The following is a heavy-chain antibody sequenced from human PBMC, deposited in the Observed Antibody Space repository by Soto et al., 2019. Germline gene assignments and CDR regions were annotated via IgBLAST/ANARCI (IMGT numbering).Heavy chain of an antibody. V-gene: IGHV4-39*01. CDR1: GCSISSGTYY. J-gene: IGHJ4*02. D-gene: IGHD4-17*01. CDR2: IYYSGST. Sequence: PSETLSLTCSFSGCSISSGTYYWGWIRRPPGKGLEWIGSIYYSGSTHYNPSLESRVTISVDTSKNQFSLQLTSVTAADTALYYCARLDFGDYDFDYWGQGTLVTVSS. CDR3: ARLDFGDYDFDY.